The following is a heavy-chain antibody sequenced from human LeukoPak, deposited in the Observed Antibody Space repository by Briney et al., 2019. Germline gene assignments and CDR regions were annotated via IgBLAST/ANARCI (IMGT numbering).Heavy chain of an antibody. CDR3: AKVEHEYDFWSGYYSGDQDY. D-gene: IGHD3-3*01. CDR1: GFTFSSYA. V-gene: IGHV3-23*01. Sequence: GGSLRLSCAASGFTFSSYAMSWVRQAPGKGLEWVSAISGSGGSTYYADSVKGRFTISRDNSKNTLYLQMNSLRAEDTAVYYCAKVEHEYDFWSGYYSGDQDYWGQGTLVTVSS. CDR2: ISGSGGST. J-gene: IGHJ4*02.